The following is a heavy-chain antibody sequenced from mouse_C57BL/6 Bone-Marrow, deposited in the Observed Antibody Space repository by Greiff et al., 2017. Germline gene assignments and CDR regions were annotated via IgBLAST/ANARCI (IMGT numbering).Heavy chain of an antibody. V-gene: IGHV1-55*01. D-gene: IGHD1-1*02. CDR1: GYTFTSYW. Sequence: VQLQQPGAELVKPGASVKMSCKASGYTFTSYWINWVKQRPGQGLEWIGDICTGSGSTNYNEKFKGQATLTVDTSASTAYMQLSSLTSEDSAVYYCAKKCAVGIAYWGQGTLVTVSA. CDR3: AKKCAVGIAY. CDR2: ICTGSGST. J-gene: IGHJ3*01.